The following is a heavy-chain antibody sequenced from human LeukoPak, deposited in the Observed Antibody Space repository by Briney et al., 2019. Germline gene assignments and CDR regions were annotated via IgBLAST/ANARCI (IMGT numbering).Heavy chain of an antibody. J-gene: IGHJ6*02. Sequence: GGSLRLSCAASGFTFSSYAMTWVRQAPGKGLEWVSGISGSGGSTHYADSVKGRFTISRDNSKNTLYLQMNSLRAEDTAVYYCAKDPNVLYGMDVWGQGTTVTVSS. CDR1: GFTFSSYA. CDR2: ISGSGGST. CDR3: AKDPNVLYGMDV. V-gene: IGHV3-23*01.